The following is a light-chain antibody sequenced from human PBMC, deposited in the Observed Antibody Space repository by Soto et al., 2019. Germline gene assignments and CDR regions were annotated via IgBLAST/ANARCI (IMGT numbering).Light chain of an antibody. J-gene: IGKJ3*01. Sequence: EIVLTQSPDTLSLSPGERATLSCTASESVTSSCLAWYQRKPGQAPRLLIYTTSTRATDIPDRFSGSGSGTDFTFTISRLEPEDFAVYYCQQCGGSPLFSFGPGTKVDIK. V-gene: IGKV3-20*01. CDR1: ESVTSSC. CDR2: TTS. CDR3: QQCGGSPLFS.